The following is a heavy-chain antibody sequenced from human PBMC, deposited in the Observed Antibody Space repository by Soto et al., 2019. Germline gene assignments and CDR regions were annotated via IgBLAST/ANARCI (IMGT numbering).Heavy chain of an antibody. V-gene: IGHV1-2*02. CDR2: VNPNSGGT. J-gene: IGHJ4*02. Sequence: ASVKVSCKASGYTFTGYYIHWVRQAPGQGLEWMGWVNPNSGGTGYAQRFQGRVTMTRDTSINSVYMELSRLRSDDTATYYCARGNSGDDDEFDYWGQGTPVTVSS. D-gene: IGHD5-12*01. CDR3: ARGNSGDDDEFDY. CDR1: GYTFTGYY.